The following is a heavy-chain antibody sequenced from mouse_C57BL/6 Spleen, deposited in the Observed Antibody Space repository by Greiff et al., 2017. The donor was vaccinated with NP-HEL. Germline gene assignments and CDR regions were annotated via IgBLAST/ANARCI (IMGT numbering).Heavy chain of an antibody. Sequence: QVQLQQSGPELVKPGASVKISCKASGFAFSSSWMNWVKQRPGKGLEWIGRIYPGDGDTNYNGKFKGKATLTADKSSSTAYRQLSSLTSEDSAVYFCARGMAYSAMDYWGQGTSVTVSS. V-gene: IGHV1-82*01. D-gene: IGHD2-3*01. J-gene: IGHJ4*01. CDR2: IYPGDGDT. CDR3: ARGMAYSAMDY. CDR1: GFAFSSSW.